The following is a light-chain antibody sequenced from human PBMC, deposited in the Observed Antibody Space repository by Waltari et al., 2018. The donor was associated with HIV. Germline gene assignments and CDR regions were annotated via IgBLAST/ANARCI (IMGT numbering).Light chain of an antibody. Sequence: EIVLTQSPATLSLSPGERATLSCRASQNFGRSLVWYQQKPGQSPRLLMYDASNRATGIPARFSGSGSGTDFTLTISSLEPEDFAVYYCQHRSSWPLYTFGQGTNLEIK. CDR1: QNFGRS. J-gene: IGKJ2*01. V-gene: IGKV3-11*01. CDR2: DAS. CDR3: QHRSSWPLYT.